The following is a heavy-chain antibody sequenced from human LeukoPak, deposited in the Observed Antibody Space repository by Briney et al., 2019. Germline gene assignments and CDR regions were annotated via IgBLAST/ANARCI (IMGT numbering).Heavy chain of an antibody. J-gene: IGHJ3*02. CDR1: GGSISSYY. CDR2: IYHSGST. CDR3: ARVSVDILTGAGAFDI. D-gene: IGHD3-9*01. V-gene: IGHV4-59*12. Sequence: PSETLSLTCTVSGGSISSYYWSWIRQPPGKGLEWIGYIYHSGSTYYNPSLKSRVTISVDRSKNQFSLKLSSVTAADTAVYYCARVSVDILTGAGAFDIWGQGTMVTVAP.